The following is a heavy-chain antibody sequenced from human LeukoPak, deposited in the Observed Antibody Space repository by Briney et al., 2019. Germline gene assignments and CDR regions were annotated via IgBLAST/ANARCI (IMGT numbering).Heavy chain of an antibody. V-gene: IGHV4-38-2*02. D-gene: IGHD2-15*01. Sequence: PSETLSLTCTVSGYSISSGYYWGWIRQPPGKGLEWIGSIYHSGSTYYNPSLKSRVTISVDTSKNQFSLKLSSVTAADTAVYYCARNGYCSGGSCYSVDYWGQGTLVTVSS. CDR1: GYSISSGYY. CDR3: ARNGYCSGGSCYSVDY. J-gene: IGHJ4*02. CDR2: IYHSGST.